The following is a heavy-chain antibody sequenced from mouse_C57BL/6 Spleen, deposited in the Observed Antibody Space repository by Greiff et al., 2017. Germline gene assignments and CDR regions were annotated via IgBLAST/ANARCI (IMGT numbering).Heavy chain of an antibody. D-gene: IGHD3-2*02. CDR3: ARVDSSGYPAWLAY. CDR1: GFTFSDYY. Sequence: EVKLQESEGGLVQPGSSMKLSCTASGFTFSDYYMAWVRQVPEKGLEWVANINYDGSSTYYLDSLKSRFIISRDNAKNILYLQMSSLKSEDTATYYCARVDSSGYPAWLAYWGQGTLVTVSA. J-gene: IGHJ3*01. CDR2: INYDGSST. V-gene: IGHV5-16*01.